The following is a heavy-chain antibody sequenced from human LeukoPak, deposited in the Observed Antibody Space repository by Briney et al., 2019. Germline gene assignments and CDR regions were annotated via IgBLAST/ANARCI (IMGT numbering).Heavy chain of an antibody. CDR2: IYYSGST. Sequence: SETLSLTCTVSGGSISSSSYYWGWIRQPPGKGLEWIGSIYYSGSTFYNPSLKSRVTISMDTSKNQFSLKLSSVTAADTAVYYWARAAVSDSSGVDYWGQGTLVTVSS. D-gene: IGHD6-19*01. CDR3: ARAAVSDSSGVDY. V-gene: IGHV4-39*01. CDR1: GGSISSSSYY. J-gene: IGHJ4*02.